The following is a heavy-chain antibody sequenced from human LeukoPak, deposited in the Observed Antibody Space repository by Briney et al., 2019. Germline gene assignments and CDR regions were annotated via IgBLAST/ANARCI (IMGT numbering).Heavy chain of an antibody. Sequence: PSETLSLTCTVSGGSISSYYWSWIRQPPGKGLEWIGYIYYSGSTNYNPSLKSRVTISVDTSKNQFSLKLSSVTAADTAVYYCAGGGQWLVQGYWGQGTLVTVSS. D-gene: IGHD6-19*01. CDR2: IYYSGST. V-gene: IGHV4-59*01. CDR3: AGGGQWLVQGY. J-gene: IGHJ4*02. CDR1: GGSISSYY.